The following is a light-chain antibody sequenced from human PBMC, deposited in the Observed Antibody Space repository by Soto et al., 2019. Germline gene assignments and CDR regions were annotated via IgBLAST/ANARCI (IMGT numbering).Light chain of an antibody. J-gene: IGKJ1*01. CDR2: DAS. V-gene: IGKV1-5*01. CDR1: QSISSW. Sequence: DIQMTQSPSTLSASVGDRVTITCRASQSISSWLAWYQQKPGKAPKLLIYDASSLESGVPSRFSGRGSGTEFTLNISSLQPDDFATYFCKQYNSYSWTFGQGTKVDIK. CDR3: KQYNSYSWT.